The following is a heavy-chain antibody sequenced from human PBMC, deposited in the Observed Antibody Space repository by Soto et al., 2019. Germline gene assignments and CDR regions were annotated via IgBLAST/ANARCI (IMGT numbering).Heavy chain of an antibody. CDR1: GGSISSSNW. J-gene: IGHJ4*02. CDR3: ASAIRGYSYGRSVY. D-gene: IGHD5-18*01. CDR2: IYHSGST. Sequence: SETLSLTCAVSGGSISSSNWWSWVRQPPGKGLEWIGEIYHSGSTNYNPSLKSRVTISVDKSKNQFSLKLSSVTAADTAVYYCASAIRGYSYGRSVYWGQGTLVTVSS. V-gene: IGHV4-4*02.